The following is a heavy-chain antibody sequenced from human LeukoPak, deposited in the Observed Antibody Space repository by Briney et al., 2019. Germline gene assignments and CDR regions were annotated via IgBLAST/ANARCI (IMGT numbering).Heavy chain of an antibody. V-gene: IGHV3-15*01. D-gene: IGHD4-17*01. J-gene: IGHJ4*01. CDR2: IKSKTDGGTT. Sequence: RVGSLRHSCAERRVTSCSYAMCSGCHAPQKGVGRVGRIKSKTDGGTTDYAAPVKGRFTISRDDSKTTLYLQMNSLKIEDTAVYYCTTDPGDYEIYWGHGTLVTVSS. CDR1: RVTSCSYA. CDR3: TTDPGDYEIY.